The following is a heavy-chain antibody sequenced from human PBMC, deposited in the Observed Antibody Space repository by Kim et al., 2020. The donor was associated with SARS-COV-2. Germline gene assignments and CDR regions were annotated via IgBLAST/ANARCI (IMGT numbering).Heavy chain of an antibody. V-gene: IGHV4-39*07. CDR2: IYYSGST. CDR3: AGVRMMVRGGYGMDV. D-gene: IGHD3-10*01. J-gene: IGHJ6*02. Sequence: SETLSLTCTVSGGSISSSSYYWGWIRQPPGKGLEWIGSIYYSGSTYYNPSLKSRVTISVDTSKNQFSLKLSSVTAADTAVYYCAGVRMMVRGGYGMDVWGQGTTVTVSS. CDR1: GGSISSSSYY.